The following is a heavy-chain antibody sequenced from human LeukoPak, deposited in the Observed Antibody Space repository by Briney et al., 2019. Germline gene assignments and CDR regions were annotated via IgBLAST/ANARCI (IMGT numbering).Heavy chain of an antibody. CDR2: IRSNAYGGTT. CDR1: GFTFANYV. J-gene: IGHJ4*02. V-gene: IGHV3-49*03. D-gene: IGHD4-11*01. Sequence: GGSLRLSCSASGFTFANYVMSWFRQAPGKGLEWVGFIRSNAYGGTTEYAASVNGRFTISRDDSKSTAYLQMNSLETEDTAVYSCTRALLPPGKSNYNPYFFDYWGKGTL. CDR3: TRALLPPGKSNYNPYFFDY.